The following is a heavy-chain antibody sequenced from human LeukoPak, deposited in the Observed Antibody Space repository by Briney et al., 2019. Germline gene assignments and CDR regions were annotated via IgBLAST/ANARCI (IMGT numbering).Heavy chain of an antibody. J-gene: IGHJ4*02. CDR3: AKDHYWSIDY. CDR1: GFTYSSYG. Sequence: PGRSLRLSCAASGFTYSSYGMHWVRQAPGKGLEWVAVISYDGSNKYYADSVKGRFTISRDNSKNTLYLQMNSLRAEDTAVYYCAKDHYWSIDYWGRGTLVTVSS. CDR2: ISYDGSNK. V-gene: IGHV3-30*18. D-gene: IGHD3-3*01.